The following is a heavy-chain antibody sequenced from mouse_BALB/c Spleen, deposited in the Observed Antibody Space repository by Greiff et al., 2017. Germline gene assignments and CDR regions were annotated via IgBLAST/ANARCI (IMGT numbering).Heavy chain of an antibody. D-gene: IGHD2-10*01. CDR2: ISSGSSTI. Sequence: EVKLEASGGGLVQPGGSRKLSCAASGFTFSSFGMHWVRQAPEKGLEWVAYISSGSSTIYYADTVKGRFTISRDNHKNTLFLQMTSLRSEDTAMYYCARSAYYGNFYDYWGQGTTLTVSS. CDR3: ARSAYYGNFYDY. CDR1: GFTFSSFG. V-gene: IGHV5-17*02. J-gene: IGHJ2*01.